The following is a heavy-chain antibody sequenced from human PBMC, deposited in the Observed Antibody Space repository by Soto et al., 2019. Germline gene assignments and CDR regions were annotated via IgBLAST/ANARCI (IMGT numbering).Heavy chain of an antibody. CDR3: AKDRGYDILTGYPTFDY. V-gene: IGHV3-9*01. CDR1: GFTFDDYA. Sequence: EVQLVESGGGLVQPGRSLRLSCAASGFTFDDYAMHWVRQAPGKGLEWVSGISWNSGSIGYADSVKGRFTISRDNAKNSLYLQMNSLRAEDTALYYCAKDRGYDILTGYPTFDYWGQGTLVTVSS. CDR2: ISWNSGSI. J-gene: IGHJ4*02. D-gene: IGHD3-9*01.